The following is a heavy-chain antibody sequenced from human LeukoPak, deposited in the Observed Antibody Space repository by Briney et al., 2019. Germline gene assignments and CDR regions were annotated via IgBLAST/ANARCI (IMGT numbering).Heavy chain of an antibody. D-gene: IGHD3-9*01. Sequence: AGGSLRLSCVASGFTLSNYWMHWVRQGPGKGLVSVSHINSEGSGTSYADSVKGRFTISRDIAKNTVYLVMNSLRAEDTAVYYCARGVLTYFDPWGQGTLVTVSS. J-gene: IGHJ5*02. CDR3: ARGVLTYFDP. V-gene: IGHV3-74*01. CDR2: INSEGSGT. CDR1: GFTLSNYW.